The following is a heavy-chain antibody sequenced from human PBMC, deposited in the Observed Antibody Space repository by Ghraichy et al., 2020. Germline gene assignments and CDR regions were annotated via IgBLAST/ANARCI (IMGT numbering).Heavy chain of an antibody. J-gene: IGHJ6*02. Sequence: SETLSLTCTVSGGERRREDWSWIRQPPGKGLEWIGYIYYSGSTNYNPSLKSRVTISVDTSKNQFSLKLSSVTAADTAVYYCARVLPSYYGMDVWCQGTTVTVSS. V-gene: IGHV4-59*01. CDR2: IYYSGST. CDR3: ARVLPSYYGMDV. CDR1: GGERRRED.